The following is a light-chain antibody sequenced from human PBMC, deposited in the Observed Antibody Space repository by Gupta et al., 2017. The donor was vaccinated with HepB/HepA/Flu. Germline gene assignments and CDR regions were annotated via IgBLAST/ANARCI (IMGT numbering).Light chain of an antibody. CDR3: QQTYSVPPWT. CDR1: QSISSY. V-gene: IGKV1-39*01. CDR2: AGS. Sequence: DIQLTQSPSSLSASVGDRVTITCRASQSISSYLSWYQQKPGTAPKVLIYAGSRLQSGVPSRFSGSVLGTSGTDFTLTISSLQPEDFATYYCQQTYSVPPWTFGQGTKVEIK. J-gene: IGKJ1*01.